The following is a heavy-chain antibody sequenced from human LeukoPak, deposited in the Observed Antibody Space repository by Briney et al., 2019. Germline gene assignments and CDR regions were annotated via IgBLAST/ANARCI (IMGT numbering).Heavy chain of an antibody. Sequence: GGSLRLSCAASGFTFSSYAMHWVRQAPGKGLEWVAIISYIGSNKYYADSVKGRLTISRDNSKNTLYLQMNSLRTEDTAIYYCARAAGESSPAGYFDYWGQGTLVTVSP. V-gene: IGHV3-30-3*01. CDR1: GFTFSSYA. CDR2: ISYIGSNK. D-gene: IGHD6-13*01. J-gene: IGHJ4*02. CDR3: ARAAGESSPAGYFDY.